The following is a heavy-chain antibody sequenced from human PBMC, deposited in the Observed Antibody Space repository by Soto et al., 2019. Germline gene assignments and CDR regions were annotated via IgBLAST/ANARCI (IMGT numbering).Heavy chain of an antibody. V-gene: IGHV4-30-4*01. D-gene: IGHD3-10*01. CDR3: AREDTMVRGIIP. J-gene: IGHJ4*02. Sequence: LSLTCNVSGVSITSGDYYWNWIRQPPGKGLEWIGYIHYSGNTYYNPSLKSRLTISVDTSKNQFSLRLTSVAAADTAVYYCAREDTMVRGIIPWGQGTLVTVSS. CDR2: IHYSGNT. CDR1: GVSITSGDYY.